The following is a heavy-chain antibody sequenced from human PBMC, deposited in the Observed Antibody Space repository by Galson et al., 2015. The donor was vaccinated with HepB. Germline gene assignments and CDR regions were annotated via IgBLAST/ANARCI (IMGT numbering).Heavy chain of an antibody. J-gene: IGHJ5*02. CDR3: ARGVSSGWPLWDSGRFDP. D-gene: IGHD6-19*01. CDR1: GYTFTSYA. Sequence: SVKVSCKASGYTFTSYAMNWVRQAPGQGLEWMGWINTNTGNPTYAQGFTGRSVFSLDTSVSTAYLQISSLKAEDTAVYYCARGVSSGWPLWDSGRFDPWGQGTLVTVSS. V-gene: IGHV7-4-1*02. CDR2: INTNTGNP.